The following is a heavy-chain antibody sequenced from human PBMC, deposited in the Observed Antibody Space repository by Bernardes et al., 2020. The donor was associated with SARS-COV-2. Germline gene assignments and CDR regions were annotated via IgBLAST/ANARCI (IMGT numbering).Heavy chain of an antibody. D-gene: IGHD3-3*01. CDR1: GFTVSSNY. V-gene: IGHV3-66*01. Sequence: GSLRLSCAASGFTVSSNYMNWIRQAPGKGLEWVSVIYSGGSTYYADSVKGRFTISRDNSKNTLYLQMNSLRAEDTAVYYCASDTIFGVVNFYYYSMDVWGQGTTVTVSS. CDR3: ASDTIFGVVNFYYYSMDV. J-gene: IGHJ6*02. CDR2: IYSGGST.